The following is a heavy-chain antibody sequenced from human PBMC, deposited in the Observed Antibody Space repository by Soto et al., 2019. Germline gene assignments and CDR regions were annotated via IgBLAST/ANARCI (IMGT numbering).Heavy chain of an antibody. CDR2: IYWDEDK. Sequence: SGPTLVNPTQTLTLTCTFSGFSLTTSGVGVGWIRQPPGKALEWLALIYWDEDKRYSPSLKSRLTITKDTSKNQVVLTMTNMDPVDTATYYCARQVNYFDSSGYYSWGYAFDIWGQGTMVTVAS. CDR1: GFSLTTSGVG. D-gene: IGHD3-22*01. V-gene: IGHV2-5*02. J-gene: IGHJ3*02. CDR3: ARQVNYFDSSGYYSWGYAFDI.